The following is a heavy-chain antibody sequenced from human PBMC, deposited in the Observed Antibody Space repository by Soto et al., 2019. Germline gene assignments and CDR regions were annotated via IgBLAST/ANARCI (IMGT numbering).Heavy chain of an antibody. CDR1: GFTFNTFA. J-gene: IGHJ4*02. V-gene: IGHV3-30-3*01. Sequence: QVQLVESGGGVVQPGRSLRLSCATSGFTFNTFAMHWVRQAPGKGLEWLAVISYDGSHKYYADSVKGRIIISRDNSKNTLYLKMKALRGEDTAVYYCARDRADGLRSFDWLCLDYWGQGTLVIVSS. D-gene: IGHD3-9*01. CDR3: ARDRADGLRSFDWLCLDY. CDR2: ISYDGSHK.